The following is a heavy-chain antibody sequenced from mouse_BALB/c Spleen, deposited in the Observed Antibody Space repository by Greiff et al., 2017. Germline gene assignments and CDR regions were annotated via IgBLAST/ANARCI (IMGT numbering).Heavy chain of an antibody. CDR3: ARGEIPYDYDRYFDV. V-gene: IGHV3-8*02. J-gene: IGHJ1*01. Sequence: VQLKESGPSLVKPSQTLSLTCSVTGDSITSGYWNWIRKFPGNKLEYMGYISYSGSTYYNPSLKSRISITRDTSKNQYYLQLNSVTTEDTATYYCARGEIPYDYDRYFDVWGAGTTVTVSS. CDR1: GDSITSGY. D-gene: IGHD2-4*01. CDR2: ISYSGST.